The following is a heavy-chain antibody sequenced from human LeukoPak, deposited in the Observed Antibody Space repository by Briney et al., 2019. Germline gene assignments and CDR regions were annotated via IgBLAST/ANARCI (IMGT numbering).Heavy chain of an antibody. V-gene: IGHV3-23*01. Sequence: GGSLRLSCGASGFTFRSYAMSWVGQAPGKGLEGVSAISVRGGITYNEYSVKGHITITRDDHKNTLYPTMNSLRAEDTAVYFWAKRGGGILVILVGFHKETYYFDSWGQGALVTVSS. CDR1: GFTFRSYA. J-gene: IGHJ4*02. CDR2: ISVRGGIT. CDR3: AKRGGGILVILVGFHKETYYFDS. D-gene: IGHD2-15*01.